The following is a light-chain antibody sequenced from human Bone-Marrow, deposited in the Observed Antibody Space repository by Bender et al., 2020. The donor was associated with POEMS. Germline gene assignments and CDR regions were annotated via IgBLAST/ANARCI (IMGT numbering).Light chain of an antibody. CDR2: GTT. Sequence: QSVLTQPPSVSGAPGQRVTISCTGSSSNIGAGYDVQWYQQFPGTAPKLLIYGTTNRPAGVPDRFTGSRSGTSASLDITGLQAEDEAEYGCQSYDTSLTGVFGGGTKLTVL. V-gene: IGLV1-40*01. CDR3: QSYDTSLTGV. J-gene: IGLJ2*01. CDR1: SSNIGAGYD.